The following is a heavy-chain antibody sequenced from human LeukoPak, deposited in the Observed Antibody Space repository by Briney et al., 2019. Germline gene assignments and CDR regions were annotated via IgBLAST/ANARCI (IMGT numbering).Heavy chain of an antibody. V-gene: IGHV3-33*01. D-gene: IGHD7-27*01. CDR1: GFTFSNYG. CDR2: IWYDGSNK. J-gene: IGHJ4*02. CDR3: ARSGEAYGYDY. Sequence: GGSLRFSCAASGFTFSNYGIHWVRQAPGKGLEWVALIWYDGSNKYYADSVKGRFTISRDNSKNTVYLQMNSLRAEDTAVYYCARSGEAYGYDYWGQGTLVTVSS.